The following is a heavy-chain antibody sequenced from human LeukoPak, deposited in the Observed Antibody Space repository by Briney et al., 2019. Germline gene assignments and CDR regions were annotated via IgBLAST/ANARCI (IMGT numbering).Heavy chain of an antibody. CDR1: GGSISSYY. CDR3: ARGDDYYDSSGYAAAD. J-gene: IGHJ4*02. CDR2: IYYSGST. Sequence: SETLSLTCTVSGGSISSYYWSWIRQPPGKGLEGSGYIYYSGSTNYNPSLKSRVTISVDTSKNQFSLKLSSVTAADTAAYYCARGDDYYDSSGYAAADWGQGTLVTVSS. V-gene: IGHV4-59*01. D-gene: IGHD3-22*01.